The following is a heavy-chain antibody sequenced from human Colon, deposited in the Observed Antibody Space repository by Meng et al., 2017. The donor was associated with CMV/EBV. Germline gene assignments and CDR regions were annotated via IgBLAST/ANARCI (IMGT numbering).Heavy chain of an antibody. CDR3: ARAEGYSNYGYYYGMDV. Sequence: GGSLRLSCVTSGFTFSSYEMNWVRQAPGKGLEWVSYISSGGHTINYADSVKGRFTISRDNAKNSLYLQMNSLRAEDTAVYYCARAEGYSNYGYYYGMDVWGQGTTVTVSS. D-gene: IGHD4-11*01. CDR2: ISSGGHTI. V-gene: IGHV3-48*03. J-gene: IGHJ6*02. CDR1: GFTFSSYE.